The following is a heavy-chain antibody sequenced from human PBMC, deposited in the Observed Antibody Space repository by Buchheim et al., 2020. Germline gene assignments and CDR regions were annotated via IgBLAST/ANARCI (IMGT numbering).Heavy chain of an antibody. CDR3: AGEVYGSRRKCRLDT. CDR2: IWYDGSNK. J-gene: IGHJ5*02. V-gene: IGHV3-33*08. CDR1: GFTFSSYC. Sequence: QVQLVESGGGVVQPGGSLRLSCAASGFTFSSYCMHWVRQAPGKGLEWVAVIWYDGSNKNYADSVKGRFTISRDNAENSLYLQMSSLRGEDTAVYYSAGEVYGSRRKCRLDTWGQGTL. D-gene: IGHD2-8*02.